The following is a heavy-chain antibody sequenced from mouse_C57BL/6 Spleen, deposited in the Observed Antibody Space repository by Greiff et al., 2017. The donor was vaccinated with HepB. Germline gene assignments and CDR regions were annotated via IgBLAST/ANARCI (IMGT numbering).Heavy chain of an antibody. CDR1: GYAFSSSW. CDR2: IYPGDGDT. V-gene: IGHV1-82*01. D-gene: IGHD3-2*02. CDR3: ARDSSGYVPYFDY. Sequence: VKLMESGPELVKPGASVKISCKASGYAFSSSWMNWVKQRPGKGLEWIGRIYPGDGDTNYNGKFKGKATLTADKSSSTAYMQLSSLTSEDSAVYFCARDSSGYVPYFDYWGQGTTLTVSS. J-gene: IGHJ2*01.